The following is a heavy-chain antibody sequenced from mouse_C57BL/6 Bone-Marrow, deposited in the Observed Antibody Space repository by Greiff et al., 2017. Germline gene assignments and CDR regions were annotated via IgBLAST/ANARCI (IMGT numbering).Heavy chain of an antibody. D-gene: IGHD2-4*01. CDR1: GYTFTSYW. CDR3: AIYDYHWYFDV. Sequence: QVQLQQSGAELAKPGASVTLSCKASGYTFTSYWMHWVKQRPGQGLAWIGYINPSSGYTKYNQKFKDKATLTADKSSSTAYMQLSSLTYEDSAVYYCAIYDYHWYFDVWGTGTTVTVSS. J-gene: IGHJ1*03. V-gene: IGHV1-7*01. CDR2: INPSSGYT.